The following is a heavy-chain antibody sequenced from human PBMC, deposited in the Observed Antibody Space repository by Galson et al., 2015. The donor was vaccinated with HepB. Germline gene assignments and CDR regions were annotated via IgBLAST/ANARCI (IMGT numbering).Heavy chain of an antibody. CDR1: GFIFDDYD. J-gene: IGHJ4*02. CDR3: ARDETTMARGVIHKWYSGY. D-gene: IGHD3-10*01. Sequence: SLRLSCAATGFIFDDYDMSWFRQVPGKGLEWVSGINWNGGDTDYADSVKGRFTISRDNAENSLYLQMNSLRAEDTALYYCARDETTMARGVIHKWYSGYWGQGILVTVAS. V-gene: IGHV3-20*04. CDR2: INWNGGDT.